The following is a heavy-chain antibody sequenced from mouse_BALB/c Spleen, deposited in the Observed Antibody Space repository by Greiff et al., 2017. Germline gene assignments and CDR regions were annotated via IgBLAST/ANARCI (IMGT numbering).Heavy chain of an antibody. CDR3: ARPSYYGNYNYAMDY. CDR1: GYSITSGYS. Sequence: DVQLQESGPDLVKPSQSLSLTCTVTGYSITSGYSWHWIRQFPGNKLEWMGYIHYSGSTNYNPSLKSRISITRDTSKNQFFLQLNSVTTEDTATYYCARPSYYGNYNYAMDYWGQGTSVTVSS. D-gene: IGHD2-10*01. J-gene: IGHJ4*01. V-gene: IGHV3-1*02. CDR2: IHYSGST.